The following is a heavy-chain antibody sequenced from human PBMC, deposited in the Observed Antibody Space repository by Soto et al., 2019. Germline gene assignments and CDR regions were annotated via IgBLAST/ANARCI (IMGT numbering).Heavy chain of an antibody. CDR3: ARAPMTVLRTTHSYLGLNV. D-gene: IGHD3-22*01. J-gene: IGHJ6*02. CDR1: GGSISSNNW. V-gene: IGHV4-4*02. CDR2: IYHSGST. Sequence: QVQLQESGPRLVKPSGTLYLTCAVSGGSISSNNWWTWVRLPPGKGLEWIGEIYHSGSTHYNSSPQSRVNISVDKSINQFSLTPNAMTAAGTSVYFCARAPMTVLRTTHSYLGLNVWGQGTTVTVSS.